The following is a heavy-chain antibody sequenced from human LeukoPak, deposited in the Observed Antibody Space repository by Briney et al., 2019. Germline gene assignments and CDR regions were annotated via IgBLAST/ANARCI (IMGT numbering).Heavy chain of an antibody. J-gene: IGHJ4*02. D-gene: IGHD2-2*03. V-gene: IGHV1-2*02. Sequence: ASVKVSCKASGYTFTGYYMHWVRQAPGQGLEWMGWINPNSGGTNYARKFQGRVTMTRDTSISTAYMELSRLRSDDTAVYYCARGLDIVVVPAVNWGQGTLVTVSS. CDR3: ARGLDIVVVPAVN. CDR2: INPNSGGT. CDR1: GYTFTGYY.